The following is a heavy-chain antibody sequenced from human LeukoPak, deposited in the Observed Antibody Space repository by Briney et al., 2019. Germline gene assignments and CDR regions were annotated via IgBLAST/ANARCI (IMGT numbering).Heavy chain of an antibody. CDR1: GGSISSGDYY. V-gene: IGHV4-30-4*01. CDR2: IYYSGST. J-gene: IGHJ4*02. Sequence: SQTLSLTCTVSGGSISSGDYYWSWIRHPPGKGLEWIGYIYYSGSTYYNPSLKSRVTISVDTSKNQFSLKLSSVTAADTAVYYCAVMSYVAAAFHGYWGQGTLVTVSS. D-gene: IGHD6-13*01. CDR3: AVMSYVAAAFHGY.